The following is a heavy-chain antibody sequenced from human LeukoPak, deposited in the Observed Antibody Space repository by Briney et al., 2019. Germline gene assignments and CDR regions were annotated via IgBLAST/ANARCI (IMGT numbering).Heavy chain of an antibody. CDR2: TYYRSKWYN. CDR3: ARDSLGGFRNDY. CDR1: CGGRLYSNSAA. J-gene: IGHJ4*02. D-gene: IGHD2-15*01. Sequence: SQTLSLTCAICCGGRLYSNSAAWHWIRQSPSRGLEWLGRTYYRSKWYNEYAVYVKSRITINLDTSKNQFSLQLNSVTPEDTAVYYCARDSLGGFRNDYWGQGTLVTVSS. V-gene: IGHV6-1*01.